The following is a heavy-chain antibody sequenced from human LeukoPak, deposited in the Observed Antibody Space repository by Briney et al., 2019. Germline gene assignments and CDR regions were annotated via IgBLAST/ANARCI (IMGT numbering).Heavy chain of an antibody. D-gene: IGHD3-10*01. CDR2: IYYSGST. CDR1: GGSISSSSYY. V-gene: IGHV4-39*01. J-gene: IGHJ4*02. CDR3: ARRPGSGSKCLDY. Sequence: SETLSLTCTVSGGSISSSSYYWGWIRQPPGKGLEWIGSIYYSGSTYYNPSLKSRVTISVDTSKNQFSLKLSSVTAADTAVYYCARRPGSGSKCLDYWGQGTLVTVSS.